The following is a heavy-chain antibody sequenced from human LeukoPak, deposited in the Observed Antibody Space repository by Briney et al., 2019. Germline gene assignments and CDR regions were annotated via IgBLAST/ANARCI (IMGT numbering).Heavy chain of an antibody. CDR2: ISSSSSYI. J-gene: IGHJ4*02. CDR1: GFTFSSYS. Sequence: GGSLRPSCAASGFTFSSYSMNWVRQAPGKGLEWVSSISSSSSYIYYADSVKGRFTISRDNAKNSLYLQMNSLRAEDTAVNYCARDKGPYYFDYWGQGTLVTVSS. CDR3: ARDKGPYYFDY. V-gene: IGHV3-21*01.